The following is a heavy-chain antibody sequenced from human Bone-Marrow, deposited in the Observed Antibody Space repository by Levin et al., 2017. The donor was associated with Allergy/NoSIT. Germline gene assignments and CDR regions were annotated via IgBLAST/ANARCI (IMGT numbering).Heavy chain of an antibody. CDR1: GGSMTSGGHY. Sequence: LRLSCTVSGGSMTSGGHYWNWIRQRPGKGLEWIGNIYYSGSTFYKASLQSRLTFSVDTSKNQFSLQLKSVTAADAAVYYCARDRDGSYSFDYWGQGTQVTVSS. CDR2: IYYSGST. CDR3: ARDRDGSYSFDY. D-gene: IGHD1-26*01. V-gene: IGHV4-31*03. J-gene: IGHJ4*02.